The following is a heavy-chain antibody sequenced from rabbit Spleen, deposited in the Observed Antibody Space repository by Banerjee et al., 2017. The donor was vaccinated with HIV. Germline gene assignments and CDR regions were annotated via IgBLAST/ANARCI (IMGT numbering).Heavy chain of an antibody. CDR1: GFSFSNNYV. J-gene: IGHJ6*01. CDR2: IYAGNGRT. D-gene: IGHD8-1*01. CDR3: ARDTGSSFSSYGMDL. Sequence: QSLEESGGDLVKPGASLTLTCTASGFSFSNNYVMCWVRQAPGKGLEWIACIYAGNGRTYYASWAKGRFTISKTSSTTVTLQMTSLTAADTATYFCARDTGSSFSSYGMDLWGPGTLVTVS. V-gene: IGHV1S40*01.